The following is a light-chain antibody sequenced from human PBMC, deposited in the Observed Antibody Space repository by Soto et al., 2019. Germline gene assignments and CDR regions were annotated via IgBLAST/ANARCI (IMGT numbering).Light chain of an antibody. CDR2: GAS. CDR1: RSVSTN. V-gene: IGKV3-15*01. J-gene: IGKJ4*01. Sequence: DIILTQSPAIVSVSPGERATLSCRASRSVSTNLAWYQHKHGQAPRLLIYGASTRVTDIPPRFSGSGSGTEFTLTINYLKSEDFGVYYCQQCATSPLTFGGGTKVEIK. CDR3: QQCATSPLT.